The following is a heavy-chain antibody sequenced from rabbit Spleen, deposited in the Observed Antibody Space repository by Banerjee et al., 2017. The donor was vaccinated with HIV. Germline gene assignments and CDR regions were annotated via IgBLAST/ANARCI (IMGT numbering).Heavy chain of an antibody. D-gene: IGHD6-1*01. Sequence: QEQLVESGGGLVMPEGSLKLSCTASGFSFSNKAVMCWVRQAPGKGLQWIACINAVTGKAVYATWAKGRFTFSKTSSTTVTLQMTSLTAADTATYFCARDNVGDPYISFTLWGRAPSSPS. V-gene: IGHV1S45*01. CDR1: GFSFSNKAV. CDR3: ARDNVGDPYISFTL. CDR2: INAVTGKA. J-gene: IGHJ4*01.